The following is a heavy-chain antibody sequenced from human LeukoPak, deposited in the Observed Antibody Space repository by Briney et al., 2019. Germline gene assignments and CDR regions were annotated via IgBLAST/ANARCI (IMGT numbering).Heavy chain of an antibody. D-gene: IGHD2-2*01. J-gene: IGHJ6*03. V-gene: IGHV6-1*01. CDR2: TYYRSKWYN. Sequence: SQTLSLTCAISGDSVSSNSAAWNWIRQSPSRGLEWLGRTYYRSKWYNDYAVSVKSRITINPDTSKNQFSLQLNSVTPEDTAVYYCARGWVWVPAARNYYYYYMDVWGKGTTVTVSS. CDR1: GDSVSSNSAA. CDR3: ARGWVWVPAARNYYYYYMDV.